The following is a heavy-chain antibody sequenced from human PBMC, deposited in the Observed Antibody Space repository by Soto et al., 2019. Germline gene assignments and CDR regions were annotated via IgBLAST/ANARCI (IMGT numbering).Heavy chain of an antibody. CDR2: LYWNDDR. CDR3: AHSASVPCCYYFDS. CDR1: GFSLSSIGVA. V-gene: IGHV2-5*01. Sequence: GSGPTREPTQTLTLTCTFSGFSLSSIGVAVGWIRQPPGKALEWLALLYWNDDRRYSPSLKSRLTITKDTSKNQVVLTMTNMDPADTATYYCAHSASVPCCYYFDSWGQGTLVTVSS. D-gene: IGHD1-26*01. J-gene: IGHJ4*02.